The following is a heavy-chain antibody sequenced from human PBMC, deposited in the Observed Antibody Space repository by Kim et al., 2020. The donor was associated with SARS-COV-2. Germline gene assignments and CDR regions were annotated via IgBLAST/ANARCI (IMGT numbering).Heavy chain of an antibody. V-gene: IGHV4-39*01. D-gene: IGHD1-7*01. J-gene: IGHJ4*02. CDR1: GGSISISNFY. CDR3: VRYTGNFGYYFDH. Sequence: SETLSLTCTVSGGSISISNFYWSWLRQPPGKELEWIATIYYSGNTYYNPSLKSRVTISVDTSKNQFSLKLSSVTAADTAIYSCVRYTGNFGYYFDHWGQGTLVTVPS. CDR2: IYYSGNT.